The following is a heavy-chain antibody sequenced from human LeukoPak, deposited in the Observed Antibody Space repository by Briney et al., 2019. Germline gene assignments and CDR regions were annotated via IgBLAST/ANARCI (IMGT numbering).Heavy chain of an antibody. CDR2: IDHRGTA. CDR1: GASYSAYY. D-gene: IGHD3-3*01. J-gene: IGHJ4*02. CDR3: AVGITILGVAASFDS. V-gene: IGHV4-34*01. Sequence: SETLSLTCAVYGASYSAYYWRWIRQPPGKGLEWIGDIDHRGTATYNPSLKSRLYISADASKNQFSLKLNSVTDADTAVYYCAVGITILGVAASFDSWGQGNLVIVSS.